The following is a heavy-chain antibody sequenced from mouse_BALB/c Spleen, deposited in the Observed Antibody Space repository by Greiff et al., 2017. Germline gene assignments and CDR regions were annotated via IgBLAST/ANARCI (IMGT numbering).Heavy chain of an antibody. J-gene: IGHJ2*01. CDR3: ARYYYGSSYGYFDY. V-gene: IGHV3-8*02. Sequence: EVKLQESGPSLVKPSQTLSLTCSVTGDSITSGYWNWIRKFPGNKLEYMGYISYSGSTYYNPSLKSRISITRDTSKNQNYLQLNSVTTEDTATYYCARYYYGSSYGYFDYWGQGTTLTVSS. CDR2: ISYSGST. CDR1: GDSITSGY. D-gene: IGHD1-1*01.